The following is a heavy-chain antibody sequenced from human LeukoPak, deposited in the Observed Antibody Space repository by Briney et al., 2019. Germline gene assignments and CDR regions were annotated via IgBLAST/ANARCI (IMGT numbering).Heavy chain of an antibody. CDR3: ARGSSDDTAMTTPFAY. D-gene: IGHD5-18*01. CDR2: ITPIFGTA. J-gene: IGHJ4*02. V-gene: IGHV1-69*06. Sequence: ASVKVSCXASGGTFSNYAINWVRQTPGQGLEWMGGITPIFGTANYQQKFQGRVTITADTSTNTAYMALSRLTSEDTATYYCARGSSDDTAMTTPFAYWGQGTLVVVSS. CDR1: GGTFSNYA.